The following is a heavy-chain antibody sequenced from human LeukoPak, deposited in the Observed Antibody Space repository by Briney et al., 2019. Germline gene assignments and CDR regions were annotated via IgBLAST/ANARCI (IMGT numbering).Heavy chain of an antibody. J-gene: IGHJ3*02. D-gene: IGHD3-3*01. CDR1: GYTFTGYY. CDR2: IIPIFGTA. Sequence: SVKVSCKASGYTFTGYYMHWVRQAPGQGLEWMGGIIPIFGTANYAQKFQGRVTITADESTSTAYMELSSLRSEDTAVYYCARLETAGAFDIWGQGTMATVSS. V-gene: IGHV1-69*13. CDR3: ARLETAGAFDI.